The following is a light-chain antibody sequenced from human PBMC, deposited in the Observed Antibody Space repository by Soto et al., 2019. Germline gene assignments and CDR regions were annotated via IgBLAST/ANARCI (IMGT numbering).Light chain of an antibody. CDR1: QRVSSIY. CDR2: GAS. J-gene: IGKJ2*01. CDR3: QRYGSSPPFT. V-gene: IGKV3-20*01. Sequence: EIVLTQSPGTLSLSPGERATLSCMASQRVSSIYLDWYQQKPGQAPRLLIYGASSRSTGITDRFSGSGSGTDFNLTISRLEPEDFAVYFGQRYGSSPPFTFGQGTKVEI.